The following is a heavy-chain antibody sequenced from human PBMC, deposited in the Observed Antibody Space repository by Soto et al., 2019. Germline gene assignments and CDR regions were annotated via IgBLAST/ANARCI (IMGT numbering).Heavy chain of an antibody. V-gene: IGHV4-30-2*01. J-gene: IGHJ6*02. CDR3: ATQSYSNSGAYYYYAMEV. CDR1: GGSISSGGYS. Sequence: PSKTLSLTCAVSGGSISSGGYSWSWIRQPPGKGLEWIGYIYQSGSTYYNPSLKSRVTISVDRSRNQFSLKLSSVTAADTAVYFCATQSYSNSGAYYYYAMEVWGQGTTVTVSS. D-gene: IGHD4-4*01. CDR2: IYQSGST.